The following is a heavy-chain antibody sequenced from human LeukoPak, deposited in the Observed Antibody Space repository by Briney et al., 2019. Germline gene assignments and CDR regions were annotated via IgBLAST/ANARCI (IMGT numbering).Heavy chain of an antibody. CDR2: IWYDGSNK. J-gene: IGHJ4*02. CDR3: ARETDVDTQYYFDY. D-gene: IGHD5-18*01. Sequence: GRSPRLSCAASGFTFSSYGMHWVRQAPGKGLEWVAVIWYDGSNKYYADSVKGRFTISRDNSKNTLYLQMNSLRAEDTAVYYCARETDVDTQYYFDYWGQGTLVTVSS. CDR1: GFTFSSYG. V-gene: IGHV3-33*01.